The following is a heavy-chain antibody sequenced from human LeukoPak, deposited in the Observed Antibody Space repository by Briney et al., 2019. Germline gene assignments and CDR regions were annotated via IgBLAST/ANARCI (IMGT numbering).Heavy chain of an antibody. CDR1: GGSISSYY. D-gene: IGHD3-3*01. CDR2: IYYSEST. V-gene: IGHV4-59*08. J-gene: IGHJ5*02. CDR3: AGTYYDFWSGYTNWFDP. Sequence: PSETLSLTCTVSGGSISSYYWSWIRQPPGKGLEWIGYIYYSESTNYNPSLKSRVTISVDTSKNQFSLKLSSVTAADTAVYYCAGTYYDFWSGYTNWFDPWGQGTLVTVSS.